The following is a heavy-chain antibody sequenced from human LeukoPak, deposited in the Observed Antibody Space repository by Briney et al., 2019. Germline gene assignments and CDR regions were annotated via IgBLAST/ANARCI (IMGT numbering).Heavy chain of an antibody. J-gene: IGHJ3*02. V-gene: IGHV3-7*01. D-gene: IGHD1-26*01. CDR3: ARYMYSGSYGAFDI. CDR1: GFTFSSYW. CDR2: IKQDGSEK. Sequence: GGSLRLSCAASGFTFSSYWMSWVRQAPGKGLEWVANIKQDGSEKYYVDSVKGRFTISRDNAKNSLYLQMNSLRAEDTAVYYCARYMYSGSYGAFDIWGQGTMATVSS.